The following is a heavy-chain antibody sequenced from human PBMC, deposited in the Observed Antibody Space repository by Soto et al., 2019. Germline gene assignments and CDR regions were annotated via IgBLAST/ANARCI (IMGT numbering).Heavy chain of an antibody. CDR3: AKRPLKFEGSYFDY. J-gene: IGHJ4*02. CDR1: GFTFTNYP. V-gene: IGHV3-23*01. CDR2: ITGSGGST. Sequence: EVQVLDSGGGLVQPGGSLRLSCAASGFTFTNYPMAWVRQAPAKGLEWVSTITGSGGSTFYADSVKGRFTISRDNSKNTVYLQMSSLRVEDTAVYYCAKRPLKFEGSYFDYWGQGTLVTVSS. D-gene: IGHD3-10*01.